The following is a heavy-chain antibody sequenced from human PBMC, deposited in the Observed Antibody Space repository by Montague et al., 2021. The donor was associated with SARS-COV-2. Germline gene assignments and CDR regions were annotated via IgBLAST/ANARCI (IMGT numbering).Heavy chain of an antibody. CDR1: GATISSDY. CDR3: ARTSDPSNFDSTGYYGAFDV. J-gene: IGHJ3*01. CDR2: MSYSGSA. Sequence: SETLSLTCTVSGATISSDYWSWIRQSPGKGLEWIGYMSYSGSATYNPSLESRVDISRDTSKNQFSLTLIPATAADTAIYYCARTSDPSNFDSTGYYGAFDVWGQGTTVIVSS. V-gene: IGHV4-59*01. D-gene: IGHD3-22*01.